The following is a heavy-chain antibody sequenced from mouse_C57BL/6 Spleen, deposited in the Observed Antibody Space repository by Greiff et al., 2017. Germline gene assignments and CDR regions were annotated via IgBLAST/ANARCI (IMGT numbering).Heavy chain of an antibody. CDR1: GYTFTSYW. CDR2: INPSSGYI. Sequence: VQLQQSGAELAKPGASVKLSCKASGYTFTSYWMHWVKQRPGQGLEWIGYINPSSGYIKYNQKFKDKATLTADKSSCTAYMQLSSLTYEDSAVYYCARSGRCYGAMDYWGQGTSVTVSS. CDR3: ARSGRCYGAMDY. J-gene: IGHJ4*01. D-gene: IGHD1-1*01. V-gene: IGHV1-7*01.